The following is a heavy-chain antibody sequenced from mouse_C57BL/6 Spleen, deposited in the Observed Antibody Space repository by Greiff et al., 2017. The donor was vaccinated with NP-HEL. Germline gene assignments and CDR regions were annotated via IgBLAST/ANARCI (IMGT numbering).Heavy chain of an antibody. Sequence: QVQLQQPGAELVKPGASVKVSCKASGYTFTSYWMHWVKQRPGQGLEWIGRIHPSDSDTNYNQKFKGKATLTVDKSSGTAYMQLSSLTSEDSAVYYCAIGHYYGSSHYYAMDYWGQGTSVTVSS. J-gene: IGHJ4*01. D-gene: IGHD1-1*01. CDR2: IHPSDSDT. V-gene: IGHV1-74*01. CDR3: AIGHYYGSSHYYAMDY. CDR1: GYTFTSYW.